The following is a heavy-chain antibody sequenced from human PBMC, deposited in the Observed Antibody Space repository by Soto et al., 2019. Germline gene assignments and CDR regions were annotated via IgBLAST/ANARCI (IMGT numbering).Heavy chain of an antibody. Sequence: PSETLSLTCTVSGGSISSSSYYWGWIRQPPGKGLEWIGSIYYSGSTYYNPSLKSRVTISVDTSKNQFSLKLSSVTAADTAVYYCARKPQIKGYYYYGMDVWGQGTTVTVSS. CDR2: IYYSGST. CDR1: GGSISSSSYY. CDR3: ARKPQIKGYYYYGMDV. J-gene: IGHJ6*02. V-gene: IGHV4-39*01.